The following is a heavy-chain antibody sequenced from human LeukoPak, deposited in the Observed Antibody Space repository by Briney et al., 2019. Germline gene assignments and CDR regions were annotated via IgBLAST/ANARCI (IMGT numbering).Heavy chain of an antibody. J-gene: IGHJ4*02. CDR1: GTSISRSGYY. V-gene: IGHV4-31*03. D-gene: IGHD5-24*01. Sequence: PSETLSLTCTVSGTSISRSGYYWSWIRQHPGKGLECIGFTYYSGSTHYNPSLESRVTISVDTSENQLSLKLNSVTAADTAVYYCAGRDGYNEGAPFDYWGQGTLAMVSS. CDR2: TYYSGST. CDR3: AGRDGYNEGAPFDY.